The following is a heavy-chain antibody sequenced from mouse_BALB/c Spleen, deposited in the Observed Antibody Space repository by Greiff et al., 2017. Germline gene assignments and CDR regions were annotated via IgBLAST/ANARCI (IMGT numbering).Heavy chain of an antibody. D-gene: IGHD1-1*01. CDR3: ATYYYGSSLYFDY. Sequence: VQLQQPGAELVKPGASVKLSCKASGYTFTSYWMHWVKQRPGQGLEWIGEINPSNGRTNYNEKFKSKATLTVDKSSSTAYMQLSSLTSEDSAVYYCATYYYGSSLYFDYWGQGTTLTVSS. CDR1: GYTFTSYW. CDR2: INPSNGRT. V-gene: IGHV1S81*02. J-gene: IGHJ2*01.